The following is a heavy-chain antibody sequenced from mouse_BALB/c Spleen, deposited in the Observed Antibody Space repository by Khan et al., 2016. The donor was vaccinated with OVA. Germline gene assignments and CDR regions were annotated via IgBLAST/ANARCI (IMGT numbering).Heavy chain of an antibody. V-gene: IGHV3-2*02. Sequence: EVQLQESGPGLVKPSQSLSLTCTVTGYSITSDYAWNLIRQFPGNKLEWMGFINYSGNTKYNPSLKSRISITRDTSENQFFLQLNSVTTEDTATYYCTRVYGGDFDYWGQGTTLTVSS. CDR1: GYSITSDYA. D-gene: IGHD1-1*02. CDR3: TRVYGGDFDY. CDR2: INYSGNT. J-gene: IGHJ2*01.